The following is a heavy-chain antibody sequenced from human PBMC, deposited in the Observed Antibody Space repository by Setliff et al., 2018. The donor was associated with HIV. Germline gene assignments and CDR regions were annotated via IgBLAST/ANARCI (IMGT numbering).Heavy chain of an antibody. CDR2: IIPIFGTA. V-gene: IGHV1-69*05. J-gene: IGHJ4*02. CDR1: GYTFTSYA. CDR3: ASPTAIPH. Sequence: SVKVSCKASGYTFTSYAMNWVRQAPGQGLEWMGGIIPIFGTANYAQKFQGRVTITTDESTSTAYMELSSLRPEDTAVYYCASPTAIPHWGQGTLVTVSS. D-gene: IGHD2-21*02.